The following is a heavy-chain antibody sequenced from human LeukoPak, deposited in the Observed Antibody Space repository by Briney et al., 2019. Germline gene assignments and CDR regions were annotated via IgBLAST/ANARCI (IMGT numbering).Heavy chain of an antibody. CDR3: ARISRDSGYPGRFDP. J-gene: IGHJ5*02. D-gene: IGHD5-12*01. CDR1: GYTFTSYD. V-gene: IGHV1-8*01. CDR2: MNPNSGNT. Sequence: GASVKVSCKASGYTFTSYDIHWVRQATGQGLEWMGWMNPNSGNTGYAQKFQGRVTMTRNTSISTAYMELSSLRSEDTAVYYCARISRDSGYPGRFDPWGQGTLVTVSS.